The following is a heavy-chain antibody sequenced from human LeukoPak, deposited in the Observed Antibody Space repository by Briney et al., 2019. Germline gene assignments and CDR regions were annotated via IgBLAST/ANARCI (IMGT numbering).Heavy chain of an antibody. J-gene: IGHJ4*02. Sequence: PSETLSLTCTVSGGSISSSSYYWGWIRQPPGKGLEWIGSIYYSGSTYYNPSLKSRVTISVDTSKNQFSLKLSSVTAADTAVYYCAKALEYSSSSNFDYWGQGTLVTVSS. D-gene: IGHD6-6*01. V-gene: IGHV4-39*07. CDR3: AKALEYSSSSNFDY. CDR2: IYYSGST. CDR1: GGSISSSSYY.